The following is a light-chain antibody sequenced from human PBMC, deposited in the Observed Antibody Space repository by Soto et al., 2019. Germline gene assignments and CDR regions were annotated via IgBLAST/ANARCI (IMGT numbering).Light chain of an antibody. Sequence: IVLTQSPATLSLSPGERATLSCRASQSVSSYLVWYQQKPGQAPRLLIYDASNRATGIPARFSGSGSGTDFTLTISSLEPEDFAVYYCQQRSNWPLTCGPGTKVDIK. J-gene: IGKJ3*01. V-gene: IGKV3-11*01. CDR1: QSVSSY. CDR2: DAS. CDR3: QQRSNWPLT.